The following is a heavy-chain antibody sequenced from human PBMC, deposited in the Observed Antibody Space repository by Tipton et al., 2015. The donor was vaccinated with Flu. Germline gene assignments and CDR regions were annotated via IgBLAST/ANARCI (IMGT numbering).Heavy chain of an antibody. D-gene: IGHD3-10*02. J-gene: IGHJ4*02. Sequence: GLVKPSETLSLTCAAEGGPFSGYFWSWFRQPPGKGLEWIGEINHSGSTNYNPSLKSRVVMSVDTVKSRFSLMLRSVTAADTAVYYCARLSYYDVDLKNFYFDYWGQGALVTVSS. V-gene: IGHV4-34*01. CDR1: GGPFSGYF. CDR3: ARLSYYDVDLKNFYFDY. CDR2: INHSGST.